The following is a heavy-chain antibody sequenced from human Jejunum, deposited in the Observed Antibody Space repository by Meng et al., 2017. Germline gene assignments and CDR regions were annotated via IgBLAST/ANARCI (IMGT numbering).Heavy chain of an antibody. V-gene: IGHV4-61*01. CDR2: IYYGGTT. CDR3: ARGSRGYSYG. CDR1: GGSVSSGSYY. Sequence: SGPGLVRPSETLSLTCTVSGGSVSSGSYYWSWTRQPPGKGLEWIGYIYYGGTTNYNPSLKSRVTISADTSKNQFSLKLSSVAAADTAVYYCARGSRGYSYGWGQGTLVTVSS. D-gene: IGHD5-18*01. J-gene: IGHJ4*02.